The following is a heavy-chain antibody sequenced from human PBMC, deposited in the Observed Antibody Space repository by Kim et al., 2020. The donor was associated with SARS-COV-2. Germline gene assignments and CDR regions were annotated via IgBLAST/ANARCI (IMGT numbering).Heavy chain of an antibody. CDR3: ARGPGSNSSSWEDY. CDR1: GGSFSGYY. Sequence: SETLSLTCAVYGGSFSGYYWSWIRQPPGKGLEWIGEINHSGSTNYNPSLKSRVTISVDTSKNQFSLKLSSVTAADTAVYYCARGPGSNSSSWEDYWGQGTLVTVSS. J-gene: IGHJ4*02. D-gene: IGHD6-13*01. V-gene: IGHV4-34*01. CDR2: INHSGST.